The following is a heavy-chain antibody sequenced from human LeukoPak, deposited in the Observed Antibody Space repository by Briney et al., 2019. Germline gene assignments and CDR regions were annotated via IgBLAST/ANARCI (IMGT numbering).Heavy chain of an antibody. J-gene: IGHJ5*02. Sequence: SETLSLTCTVSGGSISGYYWSWIRQPPGKGLEWVGRVYTSGSTNYNPSLTSRGTMSIDTSKNQFSLILSSVTAGDTAVYYCAKSTSGRGGYNWFDPWGQGTLVTVSS. CDR1: GGSISGYY. D-gene: IGHD3-16*01. CDR2: VYTSGST. V-gene: IGHV4-4*07. CDR3: AKSTSGRGGYNWFDP.